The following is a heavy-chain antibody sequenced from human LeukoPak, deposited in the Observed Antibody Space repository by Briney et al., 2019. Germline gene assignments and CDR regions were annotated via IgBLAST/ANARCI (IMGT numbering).Heavy chain of an antibody. CDR2: ISGSGGST. CDR3: AKTPRCCGGDCYDY. V-gene: IGHV3-23*01. D-gene: IGHD2-21*01. J-gene: IGHJ4*02. Sequence: PGGSLRLSCAASGFTFTNYAISWVRQAPGKGLEWVSAISGSGGSTYYADSVKGRFTISRDNSKNTLYLQMNGLRAEDTAVYYCAKTPRCCGGDCYDYWGQGTLVTVSS. CDR1: GFTFTNYA.